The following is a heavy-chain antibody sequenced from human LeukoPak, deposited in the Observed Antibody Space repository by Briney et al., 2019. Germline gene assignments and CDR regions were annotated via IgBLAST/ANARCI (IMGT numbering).Heavy chain of an antibody. CDR2: INPNDGST. J-gene: IGHJ4*02. V-gene: IGHV1-46*01. CDR1: GYTFISYW. CDR3: ARSSVQFGTATHFDY. Sequence: WASVKVSCKASGYTFISYWIQWVRQAPGQGLEWVALINPNDGSTTNAPKFQGRVTMTRDTSTSTVYMDLSSLTSDDTAVYYCARSSVQFGTATHFDYWGQGTLVTVSS. D-gene: IGHD3-10*01.